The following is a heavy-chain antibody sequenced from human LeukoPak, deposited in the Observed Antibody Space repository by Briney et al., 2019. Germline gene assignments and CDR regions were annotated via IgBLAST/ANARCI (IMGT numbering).Heavy chain of an antibody. V-gene: IGHV3-48*01. CDR2: ISSSSSHI. J-gene: IGHJ4*02. CDR3: ARLGVGSPFDY. CDR1: GFTFARHS. D-gene: IGHD1-26*01. Sequence: GGSLRLSCVGSGFTFARHSMNWVRQAPGKGLEWISYISSSSSHIYYSDSVKGRFTISRDNAKNSVYLQMNSLRAGDTAVYYCARLGVGSPFDYWGQGTLVTVSS.